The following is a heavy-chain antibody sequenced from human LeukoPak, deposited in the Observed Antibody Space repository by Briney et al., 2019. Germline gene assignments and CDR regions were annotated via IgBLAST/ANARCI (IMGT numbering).Heavy chain of an antibody. D-gene: IGHD2-15*01. CDR3: AGGPEHCSGGSCDSGWFDP. CDR2: IIPIFGTA. J-gene: IGHJ5*02. CDR1: GYTFTSYG. V-gene: IGHV1-69*13. Sequence: SVKVSCKASGYTFTSYGISWVRQAPGQGLEWMGGIIPIFGTANYAQKFQGGVTITGDESTSTAYMELSSLGSEDTAVYYCAGGPEHCSGGSCDSGWFDPWGQGTLVTVSS.